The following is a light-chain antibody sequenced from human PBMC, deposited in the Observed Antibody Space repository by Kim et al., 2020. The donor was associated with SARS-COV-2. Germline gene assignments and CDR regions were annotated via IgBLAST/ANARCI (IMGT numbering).Light chain of an antibody. Sequence: APANTAIITCVGNDLGRKSVHWYQEKPGQAPVMVIYYNTDRPSGIPERVSGSNSGNTATLTINRVEAGDEAHYYCQVWDSSSDHVVFGGGTQLTVL. J-gene: IGLJ2*01. V-gene: IGLV3-21*04. CDR3: QVWDSSSDHVV. CDR2: YNT. CDR1: DLGRKS.